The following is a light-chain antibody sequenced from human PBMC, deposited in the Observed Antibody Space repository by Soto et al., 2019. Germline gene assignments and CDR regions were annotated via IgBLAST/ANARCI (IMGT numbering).Light chain of an antibody. CDR1: QSISNY. V-gene: IGKV1-39*01. CDR3: QQSYSTVT. CDR2: AAS. Sequence: DIQMTQSPSSLSASVGDRVTITCRASQSISNYLNWYQQKPGKAPKLLIYAASSLQSEVPSRFSGSGSGTDFTLTISSLQPEDFATYYCQQSYSTVTFAQGTKVDIK. J-gene: IGKJ2*01.